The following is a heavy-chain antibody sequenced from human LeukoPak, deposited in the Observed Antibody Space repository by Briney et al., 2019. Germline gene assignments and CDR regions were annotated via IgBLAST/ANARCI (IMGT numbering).Heavy chain of an antibody. CDR2: ISAYNGNT. D-gene: IGHD3-10*01. Sequence: ASVKVSCKASGYTFTSYGISWVRQAPGQGLEWMGWISAYNGNTNYAQKLQGRVTMTTDTSTSTAYMELRSLRSDDTAVYYCARGELLWSGELCWFDPWGQGTLVTVSS. CDR3: ARGELLWSGELCWFDP. J-gene: IGHJ5*02. CDR1: GYTFTSYG. V-gene: IGHV1-18*01.